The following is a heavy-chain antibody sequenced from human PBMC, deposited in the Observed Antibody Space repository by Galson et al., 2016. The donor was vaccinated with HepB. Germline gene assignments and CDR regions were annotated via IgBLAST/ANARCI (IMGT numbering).Heavy chain of an antibody. CDR3: ARDREMGVPL. V-gene: IGHV3-9*01. J-gene: IGHJ4*02. CDR2: WKSSEI. Sequence: SLRLSCADSGFTFDDYVMHWVRQVPGKGLEWVSGWKSSEINYADSVKGRFTISRDNTKKSLYLQMNSLRVEDTALYYCARDREMGVPLWGQGTLVTVSS. D-gene: IGHD3-16*01. CDR1: GFTFDDYV.